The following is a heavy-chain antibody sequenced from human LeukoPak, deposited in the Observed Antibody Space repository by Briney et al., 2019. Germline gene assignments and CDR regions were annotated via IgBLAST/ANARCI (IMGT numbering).Heavy chain of an antibody. CDR3: ARVIWSSGSFDH. CDR2: ISSSSITI. V-gene: IGHV3-48*02. D-gene: IGHD3-10*01. Sequence: QTGGSLRLSCAASGFTFSDYNMNWVRQAPAKGLEWVSYISSSSITIYYADSVKGRFTISRDNAKGSLYLQMNSLRDEDTAVYYCARVIWSSGSFDHWGQGTLVTVSS. J-gene: IGHJ5*02. CDR1: GFTFSDYN.